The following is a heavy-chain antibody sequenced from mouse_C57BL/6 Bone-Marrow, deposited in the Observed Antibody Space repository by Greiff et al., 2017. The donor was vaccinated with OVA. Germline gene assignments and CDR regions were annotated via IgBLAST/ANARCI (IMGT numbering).Heavy chain of an antibody. J-gene: IGHJ4*01. CDR2: INPNNGGT. CDR3: ASSAHGAMDY. CDR1: GYTFTDYY. Sequence: EVQLQQSGPELVKPGASVKISCKASGYTFTDYYMNWVKQSHGKSLEWIGDINPNNGGTSYNQKFKGKATLTVDKSSSTAYMELRSLTSEDSAVYYCASSAHGAMDYWGQGTSVTVSS. V-gene: IGHV1-26*01.